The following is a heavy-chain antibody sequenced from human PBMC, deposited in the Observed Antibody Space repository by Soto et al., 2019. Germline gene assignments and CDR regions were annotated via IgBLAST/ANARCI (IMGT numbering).Heavy chain of an antibody. V-gene: IGHV3-30*04. Sequence: GGSLRLSCAASGFTFSSYAMHWVRQAPGKGLEWVAVISYDGSNKYYADSVKGRFTISRDNSKNTLYLQMNSLRAEDTAVYYCARAFYYYDSSGYYPFDYWGQGTLVTVSS. J-gene: IGHJ4*02. CDR1: GFTFSSYA. CDR2: ISYDGSNK. CDR3: ARAFYYYDSSGYYPFDY. D-gene: IGHD3-22*01.